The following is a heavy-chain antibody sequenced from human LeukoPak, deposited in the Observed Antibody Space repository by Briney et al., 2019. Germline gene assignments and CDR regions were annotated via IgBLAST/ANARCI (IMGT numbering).Heavy chain of an antibody. Sequence: PGGSLRLSCAASGFTFSSYEMNWVRQAPGKGLEWVSYISSSGSTIYYADSVKGRFTISRDNAKNSLYLQMNSLKTEDTAVYYCTTDREFYDTSGNRYWGQGTLVTVSS. CDR1: GFTFSSYE. D-gene: IGHD3-22*01. V-gene: IGHV3-48*03. CDR2: ISSSGSTI. CDR3: TTDREFYDTSGNRY. J-gene: IGHJ4*02.